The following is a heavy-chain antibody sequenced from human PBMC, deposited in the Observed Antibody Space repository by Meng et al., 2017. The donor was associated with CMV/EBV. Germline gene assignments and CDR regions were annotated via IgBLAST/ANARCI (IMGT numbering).Heavy chain of an antibody. Sequence: GPVLVMPSAPLSLTCTVSGGSISSSSYYWGWIRQPPGKGLEWIGSIYYSGSTYYNPSLKSRVTISVDTSKNQFSLKLSSVTAADTAVYYCARAIVLMVYAENWFDPWGQGTLVTVSS. D-gene: IGHD2-8*01. CDR2: IYYSGST. J-gene: IGHJ5*02. CDR1: GGSISSSSYY. CDR3: ARAIVLMVYAENWFDP. V-gene: IGHV4-39*07.